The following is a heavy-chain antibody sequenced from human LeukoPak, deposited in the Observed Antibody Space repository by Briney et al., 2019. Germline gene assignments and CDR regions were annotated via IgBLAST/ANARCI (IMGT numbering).Heavy chain of an antibody. CDR1: GFTFSDSY. J-gene: IGHJ4*02. Sequence: PGGSLRLSCAASGFTFSDSYMSWIRQTPGKGLEWLSYINNSSSDTNYADSVKGRFTISRDNAKNSLYLQMNSLRAEDTAVYYCARGSRTIELGDDYWGQGTLVTVSS. V-gene: IGHV3-11*06. CDR3: ARGSRTIELGDDY. D-gene: IGHD5-24*01. CDR2: INNSSSDT.